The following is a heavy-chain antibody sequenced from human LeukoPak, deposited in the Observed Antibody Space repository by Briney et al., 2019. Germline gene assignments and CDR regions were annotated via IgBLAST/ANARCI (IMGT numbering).Heavy chain of an antibody. CDR3: ARAIAAAGVRRGGKIDY. D-gene: IGHD6-13*01. CDR1: GGSISSYY. V-gene: IGHV4-34*01. CDR2: INHSGST. Sequence: PAETLSLTCSVSGGSISSYYWIWTRQPTGKGREWRGEINHSGSTNYNPSLKSRVTISVDTSKNQFSLKLSSVTAADTAVYYCARAIAAAGVRRGGKIDYWGQGTLVTVSS. J-gene: IGHJ4*02.